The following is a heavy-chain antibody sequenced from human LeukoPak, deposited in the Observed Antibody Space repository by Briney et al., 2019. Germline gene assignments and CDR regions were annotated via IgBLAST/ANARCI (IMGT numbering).Heavy chain of an antibody. D-gene: IGHD6-13*01. CDR2: ISYDGSNK. Sequence: PGRSLRLSCAASGFTFSSYGMHWVRQAPGKGLEWVAVISYDGSNKYYADSVKGRFTISRDNSKNTLYLQTNSLRAEDTAVYYCAKVGYSSSWYYAFDIWGQGTMVTVSS. V-gene: IGHV3-30*18. CDR1: GFTFSSYG. CDR3: AKVGYSSSWYYAFDI. J-gene: IGHJ3*02.